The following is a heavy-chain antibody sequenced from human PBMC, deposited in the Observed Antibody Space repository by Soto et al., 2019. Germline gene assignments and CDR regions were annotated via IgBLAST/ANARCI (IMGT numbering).Heavy chain of an antibody. J-gene: IGHJ6*02. D-gene: IGHD4-17*01. Sequence: ASVKVSCKASGYTFTGYYIHWVRQAPGQGLEWMGWISPLSGVTNYAQRFQGRVTFTTDTSVNTAYMELRWLSAGDTALYFCAREFDSGDFGLDLWGQGTTVTVSS. CDR1: GYTFTGYY. V-gene: IGHV1-2*02. CDR3: AREFDSGDFGLDL. CDR2: ISPLSGVT.